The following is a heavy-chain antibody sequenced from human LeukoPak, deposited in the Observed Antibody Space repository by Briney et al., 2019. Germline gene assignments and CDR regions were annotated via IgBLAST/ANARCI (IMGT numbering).Heavy chain of an antibody. CDR2: IIPIFGTA. V-gene: IGHV1-69*13. D-gene: IGHD3-22*01. J-gene: IGHJ4*02. Sequence: SVKVSGKASGGTFSSYAISWVRQAPGQGLEWMGGIIPIFGTANYAQKFQGRVTITADESTSTAYMELSSLRSEDTAVYYCARWQYYYDSSGYYSGLDDYWGQGTLVTVSS. CDR1: GGTFSSYA. CDR3: ARWQYYYDSSGYYSGLDDY.